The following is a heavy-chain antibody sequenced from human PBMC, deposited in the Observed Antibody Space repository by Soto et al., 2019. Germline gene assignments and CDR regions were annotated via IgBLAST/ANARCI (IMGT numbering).Heavy chain of an antibody. D-gene: IGHD2-15*01. Sequence: QVQLVQSGAEVKKPGSSVKVSCKASGGTFSSYSISWVRQAPGQGLEWMGRIIPILGLANYAKKFQGRVTITAYKSTSTVYMVMSSLRSEDTAVYYCASPMKCSGGSCYFSYFDYWGQGTLVTVSS. CDR3: ASPMKCSGGSCYFSYFDY. J-gene: IGHJ4*02. CDR1: GGTFSSYS. V-gene: IGHV1-69*02. CDR2: IIPILGLA.